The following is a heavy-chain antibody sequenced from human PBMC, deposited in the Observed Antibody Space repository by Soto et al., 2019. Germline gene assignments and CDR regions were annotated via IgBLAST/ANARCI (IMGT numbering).Heavy chain of an antibody. J-gene: IGHJ4*02. CDR3: ARELERVFDY. CDR1: GFTFSSYA. Sequence: PGGSLRLSCAASGFTFSSYAMHWVRQAPGKGLEWVAVIAYDGRNRYYVDSVKGRFTISRDNSKNTLYLQMNSLRIEDTAVYYCARELERVFDYWGQGTLVTVSS. V-gene: IGHV3-30*04. D-gene: IGHD1-1*01. CDR2: IAYDGRNR.